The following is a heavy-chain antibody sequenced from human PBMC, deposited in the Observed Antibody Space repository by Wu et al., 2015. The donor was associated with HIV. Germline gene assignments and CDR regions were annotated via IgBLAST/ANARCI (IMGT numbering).Heavy chain of an antibody. D-gene: IGHD3-3*01. Sequence: QVQLVQSGAEVKKPGSSVKVSCKASGGTFSSYAISWVRQAPGQGLEWMGGIIPIFGTANYAQKFQGRVTITADESTSTAYMELSSLRSEDTAVYYCASGKSGGTYYDFWSGFRGSYFDYWGQGTLVTVSS. CDR1: GGTFSSYA. J-gene: IGHJ4*02. V-gene: IGHV1-69*12. CDR2: IIPIFGTA. CDR3: ASGKSGGTYYDFWSGFRGSYFDY.